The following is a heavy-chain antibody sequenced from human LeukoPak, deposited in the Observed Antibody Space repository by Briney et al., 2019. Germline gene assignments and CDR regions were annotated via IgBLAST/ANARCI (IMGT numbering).Heavy chain of an antibody. CDR1: GYSISSGYY. Sequence: PSETLSLTCTVSGYSISSGYYWGWIRQPPGKGLEWIGSIYHSGSTYYNPSLKSRVTISVDTSKNQFSLKLSSVTAADTAVYYCARVGYYDSSGYYRSDWGQGTLVTVSS. CDR2: IYHSGST. D-gene: IGHD3-22*01. V-gene: IGHV4-38-2*02. CDR3: ARVGYYDSSGYYRSD. J-gene: IGHJ4*02.